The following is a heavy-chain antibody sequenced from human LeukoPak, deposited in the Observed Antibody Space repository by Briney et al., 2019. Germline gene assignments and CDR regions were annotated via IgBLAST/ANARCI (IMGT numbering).Heavy chain of an antibody. J-gene: IGHJ3*01. D-gene: IGHD3-22*01. Sequence: HPGGSLRLSCEASGFTFSSYAMTWVRQAPERGLEWVSAIGASGADTYYADSVKGRFTISRDNAKNTLYLHMTSLGAEDTAVYFCARRPRDTSGYYLGAFEAWGQGTTVTVSS. V-gene: IGHV3-23*01. CDR3: ARRPRDTSGYYLGAFEA. CDR2: IGASGADT. CDR1: GFTFSSYA.